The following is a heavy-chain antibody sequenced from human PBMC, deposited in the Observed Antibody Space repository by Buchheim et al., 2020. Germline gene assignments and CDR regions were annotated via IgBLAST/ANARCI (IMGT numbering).Heavy chain of an antibody. CDR2: ISSSSSYI. J-gene: IGHJ6*02. D-gene: IGHD3-10*01. CDR1: GFTFSSYS. CDR3: ARDRRFGELFYYYYGMDV. V-gene: IGHV3-21*01. Sequence: EVQLVESGGGLVKPGGSLRLSCAASGFTFSSYSMNWVRQAPGKGLEWVSSISSSSSYIYYADSVKGRFTISRDNAKNSLYLQMNSLRDEDTAVYYCARDRRFGELFYYYYGMDVWGQGTT.